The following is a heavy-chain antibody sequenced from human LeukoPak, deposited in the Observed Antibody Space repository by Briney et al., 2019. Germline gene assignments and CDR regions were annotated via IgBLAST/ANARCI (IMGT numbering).Heavy chain of an antibody. D-gene: IGHD2-15*01. CDR3: ARYSPFHV. J-gene: IGHJ6*02. CDR2: ISYDGSNK. Sequence: PGRSLRLSCAASGFTFSSYAMHWVRQAPGKGLEWVAVISYDGSNKYYADSVKGRFTISGDNSKNTLYLQMNSLRAEDTAVYYCARYSPFHVWGQGTTVTVSS. CDR1: GFTFSSYA. V-gene: IGHV3-30-3*01.